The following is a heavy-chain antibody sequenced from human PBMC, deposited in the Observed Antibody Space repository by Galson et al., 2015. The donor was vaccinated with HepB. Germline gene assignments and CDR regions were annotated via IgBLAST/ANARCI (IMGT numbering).Heavy chain of an antibody. CDR1: GFIFSNYA. J-gene: IGHJ4*02. CDR3: ARGGIGVAGATFDY. V-gene: IGHV3-30*04. D-gene: IGHD6-19*01. CDR2: ISYDGRSK. Sequence: SLRLSCAASGFIFSNYAMHWVRQAPGKGLEWVALISYDGRSKYYAASVEGRFTISRDSSKNTLYLQMNSLRGEDTAVYYCARGGIGVAGATFDYWGQGTLVTVSS.